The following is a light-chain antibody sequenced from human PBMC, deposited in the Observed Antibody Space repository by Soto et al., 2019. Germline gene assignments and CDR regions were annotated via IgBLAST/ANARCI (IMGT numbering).Light chain of an antibody. J-gene: IGLJ1*01. Sequence: QSVLTQPASVSGSPGQSITISCTGTSSDVGNYNLVSWYQHDPGKAPKLLIYEGSKRPSGVSDRFSGSKSDNTASLTISGLQAEDEADYYCCSYASSSTYVFGTGTKVTVL. CDR1: SSDVGNYNL. V-gene: IGLV2-23*01. CDR2: EGS. CDR3: CSYASSSTYV.